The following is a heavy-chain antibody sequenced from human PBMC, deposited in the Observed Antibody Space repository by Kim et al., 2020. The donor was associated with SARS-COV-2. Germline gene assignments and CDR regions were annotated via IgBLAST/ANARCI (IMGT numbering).Heavy chain of an antibody. D-gene: IGHD6-13*01. J-gene: IGHJ6*03. V-gene: IGHV5-51*01. Sequence: GESLKISCKGSGYSFTSYWIGWVRQMPGKGLEWMGIIYPGDSDTGYSPSFQGQVTISADKSISTAYLQWSSLKASDTAMYYCARRVGGYSSSWYFGGYYMDVWGKGTTVTVSS. CDR1: GYSFTSYW. CDR2: IYPGDSDT. CDR3: ARRVGGYSSSWYFGGYYMDV.